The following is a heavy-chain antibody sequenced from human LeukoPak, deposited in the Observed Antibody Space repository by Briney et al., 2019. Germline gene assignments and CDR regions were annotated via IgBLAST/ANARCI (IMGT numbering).Heavy chain of an antibody. V-gene: IGHV1-2*02. CDR3: ARGDLYYYGSGSSPLPPLRGNYYYYYMDV. CDR1: GYTFTGYY. CDR2: INPKSGGT. J-gene: IGHJ6*03. D-gene: IGHD3-10*01. Sequence: ASVKVSCKASGYTFTGYYMHWVRQAPGQGLEWMGWINPKSGGTNYAQKFQGRVTMTRDTSISTAYMELSRLRSDDTAVYYCARGDLYYYGSGSSPLPPLRGNYYYYYMDVWGKGTTVTVSS.